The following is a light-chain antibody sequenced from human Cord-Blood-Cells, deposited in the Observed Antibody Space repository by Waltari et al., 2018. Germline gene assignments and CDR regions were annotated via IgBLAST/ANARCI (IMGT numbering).Light chain of an antibody. CDR1: RSDVGGYNY. V-gene: IGLV2-14*01. CDR2: DVS. J-gene: IGLJ2*01. CDR3: SSYTSSSTRV. Sequence: QSALTQPASVSGSPGQSITISCTVTRSDVGGYNYVSWYQQHPGKAPKLMIYDVSNRPSGVSNRFSGSKSGNTASLTSSGLQAEDEADYYCSSYTSSSTRVFGGGTKLTVL.